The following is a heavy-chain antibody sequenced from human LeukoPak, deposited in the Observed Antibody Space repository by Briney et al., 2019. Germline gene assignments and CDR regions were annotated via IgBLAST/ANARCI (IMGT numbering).Heavy chain of an antibody. CDR3: ARGRPYYGSGKNNWFDP. V-gene: IGHV4-34*01. J-gene: IGHJ5*02. D-gene: IGHD3-10*01. CDR2: INHRGST. Sequence: KASETLSLTCAVYGGSFSGYYWSWIRQPPGKGLEWIGEINHRGSTNYNPSLKSRVTISVDTSKNQFSLKLSSVIAADTAVYYCARGRPYYGSGKNNWFDPWGQGTLVTVSS. CDR1: GGSFSGYY.